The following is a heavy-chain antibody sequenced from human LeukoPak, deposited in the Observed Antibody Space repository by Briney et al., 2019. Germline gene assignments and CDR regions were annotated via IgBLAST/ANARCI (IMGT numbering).Heavy chain of an antibody. CDR1: GNTFTIFY. CDR3: ARAYCSSNTSCARGWYFDL. V-gene: IGHV1-46*01. Sequence: ASVKVSFKSSGNTFTIFYMHWVRQAPGQALEWMGIINPSGGSTSYAQKFQGRVTMTRDTSTSTVYMELSSLRSEDTAVYYCARAYCSSNTSCARGWYFDLWGRGTLVTVSS. D-gene: IGHD2-2*01. J-gene: IGHJ2*01. CDR2: INPSGGST.